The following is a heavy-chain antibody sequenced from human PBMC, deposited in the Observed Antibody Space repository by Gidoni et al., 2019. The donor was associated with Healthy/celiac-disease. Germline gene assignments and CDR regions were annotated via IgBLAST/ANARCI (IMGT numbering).Heavy chain of an antibody. V-gene: IGHV3-30-3*01. CDR2: ISYDGSNK. CDR3: ARDIFKLNSKNNWFDP. D-gene: IGHD2-21*01. J-gene: IGHJ5*02. Sequence: QVQLVESGGGVVQPGRSLRLSCAASGFTFSSYAMHWVRQAPGKGLEWVAVISYDGSNKYYADSVKGRFTISRDNSKNTLYLQMNSLRAEDTAVYYCARDIFKLNSKNNWFDPWGQGTLVTVSS. CDR1: GFTFSSYA.